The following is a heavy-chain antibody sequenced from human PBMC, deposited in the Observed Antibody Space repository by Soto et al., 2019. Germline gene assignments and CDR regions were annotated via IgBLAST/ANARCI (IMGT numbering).Heavy chain of an antibody. CDR3: ARGVLRFLRSPKDYFDY. J-gene: IGHJ4*02. Sequence: PSETLSLTCAVYGGSFSGYYWSWIRQPPGKGLEWIGEINHSGSTNYNPSLKSRVTISVDTSKNQFSLKLSSVTAADTAVYYCARGVLRFLRSPKDYFDYWGQGTLVTVSS. CDR2: INHSGST. CDR1: GGSFSGYY. D-gene: IGHD3-3*01. V-gene: IGHV4-34*01.